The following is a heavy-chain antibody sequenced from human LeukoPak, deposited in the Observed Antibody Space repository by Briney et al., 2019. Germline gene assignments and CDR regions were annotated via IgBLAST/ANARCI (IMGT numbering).Heavy chain of an antibody. V-gene: IGHV1-18*01. CDR3: ASYGDYSY. J-gene: IGHJ4*02. D-gene: IGHD4-17*01. CDR1: GYTFTSYG. Sequence: GASVKVSCKASGYTFTSYGISWVRQAPGQGLEWMGWISAYNGNTNYAQKLQGRVTMTRDMSTSTVYMELSSLRSEDTAVYYCASYGDYSYWGQGTLVTVSS. CDR2: ISAYNGNT.